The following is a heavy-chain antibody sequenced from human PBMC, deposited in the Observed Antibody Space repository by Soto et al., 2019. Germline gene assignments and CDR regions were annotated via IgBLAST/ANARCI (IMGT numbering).Heavy chain of an antibody. CDR2: ISAYNGNK. J-gene: IGHJ6*02. D-gene: IGHD2-2*01. V-gene: IGHV1-18*04. CDR3: ARDRGSSAFKEPKDYYYYGMDV. Sequence: ASVNVSCKASGYTFTSYDISWVRQAPGQGLEWVGWISAYNGNKNYAQKLQGRVTMPTDTSTSTAYMELRSLRSDDTAVYYCARDRGSSAFKEPKDYYYYGMDVWGQGTTVTVSS. CDR1: GYTFTSYD.